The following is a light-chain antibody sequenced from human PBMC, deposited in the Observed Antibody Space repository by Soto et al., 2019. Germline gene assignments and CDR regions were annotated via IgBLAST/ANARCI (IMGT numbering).Light chain of an antibody. Sequence: DICTISCRASQSISTWLAWYQKKPGKAPKVLIFDASSLESGVPSRLSGSGSATEFTLTISSMQPDDFETYYCQQYSTYPWTFGQGTKVDIK. J-gene: IGKJ1*01. V-gene: IGKV1-5*01. CDR2: DAS. CDR3: QQYSTYPWT. CDR1: QSISTW.